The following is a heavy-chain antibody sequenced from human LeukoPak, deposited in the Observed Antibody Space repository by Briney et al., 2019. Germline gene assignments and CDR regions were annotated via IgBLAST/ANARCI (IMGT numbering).Heavy chain of an antibody. CDR1: GDSISSSSSC. J-gene: IGHJ4*02. CDR2: IYHAGNT. D-gene: IGHD6-19*01. Sequence: PSETLSLTCTVSGDSISSSSSCWGWIRQPPGTGLEWIGNIYHAGNTYYNPSLKSRDTISVDTSKNQFSLKLSSVTAADTAVYYCAKRIRSDWYFDFWGQGTLVTVSS. CDR3: AKRIRSDWYFDF. V-gene: IGHV4-39*01.